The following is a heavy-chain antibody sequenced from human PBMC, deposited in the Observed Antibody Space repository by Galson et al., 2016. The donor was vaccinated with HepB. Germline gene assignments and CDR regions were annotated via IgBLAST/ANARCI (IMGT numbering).Heavy chain of an antibody. CDR3: ARAIVTTDNYYYGMDV. J-gene: IGHJ6*02. CDR2: IDWNDYK. Sequence: PALVKPTQTLTLTCTFSGFSLSTSGMCVSWIRQPPGKALEWLALIDWNDYKYYSTSLKTRLTISKDTSKNQVVLTMINMDPMDTATYYCARAIVTTDNYYYGMDVWGQGTTVTVSS. CDR1: GFSLSTSGMC. V-gene: IGHV2-70*01. D-gene: IGHD5-12*01.